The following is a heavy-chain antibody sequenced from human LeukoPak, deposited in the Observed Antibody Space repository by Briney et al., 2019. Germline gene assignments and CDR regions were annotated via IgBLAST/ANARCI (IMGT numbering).Heavy chain of an antibody. CDR2: FSVSDKTT. J-gene: IGHJ4*02. CDR3: AKDPSVYYGDYIIR. Sequence: GGTLRLSCAASGFTFSSYGMSWVRQAPGKGLEWVSGFSVSDKTTYYADSVKGRFTISRDNSKNTLYLQMSSLRVEDTAVYYCAKDPSVYYGDYIIRWGKGTLVIVSS. D-gene: IGHD4-17*01. V-gene: IGHV3-23*01. CDR1: GFTFSSYG.